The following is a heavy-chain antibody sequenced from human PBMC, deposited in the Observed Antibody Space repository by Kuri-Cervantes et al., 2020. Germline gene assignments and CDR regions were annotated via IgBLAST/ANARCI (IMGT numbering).Heavy chain of an antibody. J-gene: IGHJ3*02. Sequence: GGSLRLSCVASGFTFSGYAMHWVRQAPGKGLEWVAVISNDGTNKYYADSVKGRFTISRDNSKNTLYLQMNSLRAEDTAVYYCARDRDCSSTSCYNVFDIWGQGTMVTVSS. CDR2: ISNDGTNK. CDR1: GFTFSGYA. D-gene: IGHD2-2*02. V-gene: IGHV3-30*01. CDR3: ARDRDCSSTSCYNVFDI.